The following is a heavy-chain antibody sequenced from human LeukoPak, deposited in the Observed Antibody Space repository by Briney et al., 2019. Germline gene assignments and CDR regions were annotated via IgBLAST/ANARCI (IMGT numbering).Heavy chain of an antibody. CDR2: IYYSGST. D-gene: IGHD4-11*01. V-gene: IGHV4-31*02. J-gene: IGHJ6*02. CDR1: GFTFSSYAMH. CDR3: ARGKDMLPTTGYYYYGMDV. Sequence: LRLSCAASGFTFSSYAMHWIRQHPGKGLEWIGYIYYSGSTYYNPSLKSRVTISVDTSKNQFSLKLSSVTAADTAVYYCARGKDMLPTTGYYYYGMDVWGQGTTVTVSS.